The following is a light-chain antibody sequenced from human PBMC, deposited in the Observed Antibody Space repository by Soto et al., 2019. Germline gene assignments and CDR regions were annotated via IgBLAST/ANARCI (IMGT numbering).Light chain of an antibody. J-gene: IGKJ2*01. CDR3: QQRSNWRT. V-gene: IGKV3-11*01. Sequence: ELVLTQSTATLSLSPGERATLSCRASQSVSSYLAWYQHKPGQAPRLLISDASNRATGIPDRFSGSGSGTDFTLTISGLEREDLSVYYCQQRSNWRTFGQGTKLEIK. CDR2: DAS. CDR1: QSVSSY.